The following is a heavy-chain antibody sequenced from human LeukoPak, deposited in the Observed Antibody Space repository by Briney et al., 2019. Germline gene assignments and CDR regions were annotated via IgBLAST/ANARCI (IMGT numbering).Heavy chain of an antibody. CDR3: ATTTGTTIATINWFDP. J-gene: IGHJ5*02. CDR1: GGTFSSYA. Sequence: SVKVSFKASGGTFSSYAISWVRQAPGQGLGWMGGIIPIFGTANYAQKFQGRVTITTDESTSTAYMELSSLRSEDTAVYYCATTTGTTIATINWFDPWGQGTLVTVSS. D-gene: IGHD1-1*01. CDR2: IIPIFGTA. V-gene: IGHV1-69*05.